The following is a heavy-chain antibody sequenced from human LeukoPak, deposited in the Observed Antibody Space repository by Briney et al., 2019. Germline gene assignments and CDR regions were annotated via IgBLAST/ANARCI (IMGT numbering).Heavy chain of an antibody. Sequence: PGGSLRLSCAASGFTFSSYGMHWVRQAPGKGLDWVAVISYDGSNKYYADSVKGRFTISRDNSKNTLYLQMNSPRAEDTAVYYCAKADSNGYYWGVDYWGQGTLVTVSS. CDR2: ISYDGSNK. CDR1: GFTFSSYG. D-gene: IGHD3-22*01. V-gene: IGHV3-30*18. J-gene: IGHJ4*02. CDR3: AKADSNGYYWGVDY.